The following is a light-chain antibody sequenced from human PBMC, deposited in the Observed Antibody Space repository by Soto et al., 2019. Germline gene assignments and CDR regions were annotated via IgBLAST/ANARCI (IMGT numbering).Light chain of an antibody. Sequence: QSALTQPASVSGSPGQSITISCTGTSSDVGGYNYVSWYQHHPGKAPKLMIYDVGNRPSGVSNRFSGSKSGNTASLTISGLQAEDEADYYCSSYTIGSTVVFGGGTKLTVL. J-gene: IGLJ2*01. CDR3: SSYTIGSTVV. CDR2: DVG. V-gene: IGLV2-14*03. CDR1: SSDVGGYNY.